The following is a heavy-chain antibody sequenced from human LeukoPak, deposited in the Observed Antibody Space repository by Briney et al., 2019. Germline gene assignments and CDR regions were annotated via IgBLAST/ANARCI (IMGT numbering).Heavy chain of an antibody. J-gene: IGHJ4*02. D-gene: IGHD6-13*01. CDR3: AMEQQLVVSD. CDR2: IYYSGST. V-gene: IGHV4-59*01. CDR1: GGSISSYY. Sequence: SETLCLTCTVSGGSISSYYWSWIRQPPGKGLEWIGYIYYSGSTNYNPSLRSRVTISVDTSKNQFSLKLSSVTAADTAVYYCAMEQQLVVSDWGQGTLVTVSS.